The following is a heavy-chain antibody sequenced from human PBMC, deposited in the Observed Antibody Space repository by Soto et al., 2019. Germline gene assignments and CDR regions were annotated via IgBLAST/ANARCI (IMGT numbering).Heavy chain of an antibody. Sequence: SETLSLTCTVSGGSISSYYWSWIRQPPGKGLEWIGYIYYSGNTNYNPSLKSRVTMSVDTSKNQFSLKLSSVTATDTAVYYCAKYDLLTGTHDAFDIWGQGTMVTVSS. J-gene: IGHJ3*02. CDR2: IYYSGNT. CDR1: GGSISSYY. D-gene: IGHD3-9*01. V-gene: IGHV4-59*08. CDR3: AKYDLLTGTHDAFDI.